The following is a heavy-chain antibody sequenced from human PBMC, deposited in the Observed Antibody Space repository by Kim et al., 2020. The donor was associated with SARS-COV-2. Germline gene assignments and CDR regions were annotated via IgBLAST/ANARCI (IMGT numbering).Heavy chain of an antibody. CDR3: ASYYYDSSGYYYGFDY. J-gene: IGHJ4*02. Sequence: SETLSRTCTVSGGSISSYYWSWIRQPPGKGLEWMGYIYYSGSTNYNPSLKSRVTISVDTSKNQFSLKLSSETAADTAVYYCASYYYDSSGYYYGFDYWGQGTLVTVSS. CDR2: IYYSGST. V-gene: IGHV4-59*01. CDR1: GGSISSYY. D-gene: IGHD3-22*01.